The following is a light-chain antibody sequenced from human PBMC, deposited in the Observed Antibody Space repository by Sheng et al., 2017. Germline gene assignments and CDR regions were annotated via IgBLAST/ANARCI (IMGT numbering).Light chain of an antibody. V-gene: IGKV1-33*01. CDR3: QQYDNPLXT. J-gene: IGKJ4*01. Sequence: DIQMTQSPSSLSASVGDRVTITCQASQDISNYLNWYQQKPGKAPKLLIYDASNLETGVPSRFSGSGSGTDFTFTISSLQPEDIATYYCQQYDNPLXTFGGGNKWRSN. CDR1: QDISNY. CDR2: DAS.